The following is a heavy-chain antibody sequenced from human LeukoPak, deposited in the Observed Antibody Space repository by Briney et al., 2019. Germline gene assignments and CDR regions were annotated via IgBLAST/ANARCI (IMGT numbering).Heavy chain of an antibody. Sequence: QPWGSLRLSCAASGFTFISYWMSWVRQAPGKGLEWVANIKQDGSEKYYVDSVKGRFTISRDNAKNSLYLQMNSLRAEDTAVYYCAKVAYDLYRTYGSGSYYKPYFDYWGQGTLVTVSS. CDR3: AKVAYDLYRTYGSGSYYKPYFDY. V-gene: IGHV3-7*03. D-gene: IGHD3-10*01. CDR2: IKQDGSEK. J-gene: IGHJ4*02. CDR1: GFTFISYW.